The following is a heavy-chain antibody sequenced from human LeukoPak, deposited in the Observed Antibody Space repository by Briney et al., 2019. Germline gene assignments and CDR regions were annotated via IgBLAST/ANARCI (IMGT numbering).Heavy chain of an antibody. D-gene: IGHD1-1*01. CDR2: IGTAGDT. CDR3: ARVAKERVGGVYYFDY. CDR1: GFTFSDYD. Sequence: GGSLRLSCAASGFTFSDYDMHWVRQATGKGLEWVSSIGTAGDTYYTGSVKGRFTISRENAKNSLYLQMNSLRAGDTAVYYCARVAKERVGGVYYFDYWGQGTLVTVSS. V-gene: IGHV3-13*01. J-gene: IGHJ4*02.